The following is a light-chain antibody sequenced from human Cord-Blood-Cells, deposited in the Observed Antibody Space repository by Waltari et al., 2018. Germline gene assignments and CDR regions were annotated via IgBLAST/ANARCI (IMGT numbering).Light chain of an antibody. CDR2: LNSDGSH. J-gene: IGLJ2*01. CDR3: QTWGTVV. Sequence: QLVLTQSPSASASLGASVKLTCTLSSGHSSYAIAWHQQQPEKGPRYLMKLNSDGSHSKGARLPDRFSGSSSGAERYLTISSLQSEDEADYYCQTWGTVVFGGGTKLTVL. CDR1: SGHSSYA. V-gene: IGLV4-69*01.